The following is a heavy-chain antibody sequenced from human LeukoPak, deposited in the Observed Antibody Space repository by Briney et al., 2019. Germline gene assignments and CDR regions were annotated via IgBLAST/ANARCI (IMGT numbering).Heavy chain of an antibody. D-gene: IGHD6-19*01. CDR3: ARDAGRAVAGTWVNWFDP. CDR2: IIPIFGTA. Sequence: GASVKVSCKASGGTFSSYAISWVRQAPGQGLEWMGGIIPIFGTANYAQKFQGRVTITTDESTSTAYMELSSLRSEDTAVYYCARDAGRAVAGTWVNWFDPWGQGTLSPSPQ. CDR1: GGTFSSYA. V-gene: IGHV1-69*05. J-gene: IGHJ5*02.